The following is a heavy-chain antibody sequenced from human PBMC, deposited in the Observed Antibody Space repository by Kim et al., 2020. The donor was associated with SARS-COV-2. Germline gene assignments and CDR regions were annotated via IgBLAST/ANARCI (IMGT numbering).Heavy chain of an antibody. Sequence: GGSLRLSCAASGFTFSNAWMSWVRQAPGKGLEWVGRIKSKTDGGTTDYAAPVKGRFTISRDDSKNTLYLQMNSLKTEDTAVYYCTTVNVLLWFGDTIRAFDIWGQGTMVTVSS. V-gene: IGHV3-15*01. CDR1: GFTFSNAW. J-gene: IGHJ3*02. CDR2: IKSKTDGGTT. CDR3: TTVNVLLWFGDTIRAFDI. D-gene: IGHD3-10*01.